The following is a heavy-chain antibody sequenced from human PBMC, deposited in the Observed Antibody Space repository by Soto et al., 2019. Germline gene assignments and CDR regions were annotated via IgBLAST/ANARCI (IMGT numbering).Heavy chain of an antibody. CDR2: IYWDDDT. Sequence: HITLKESGPTLVKPTQTLTLTCIFSGFSFSADGVGVGWIRQPPGKTLEWLALIYWDDDTRYRPSLKSRLTITKDSSKTQLVLTMTNMDPLDTATYYCAHAFGGTSSPNDAFDVWGQGTVVTVSS. CDR1: GFSFSADGVG. J-gene: IGHJ3*01. CDR3: AHAFGGTSSPNDAFDV. V-gene: IGHV2-5*02. D-gene: IGHD3-16*01.